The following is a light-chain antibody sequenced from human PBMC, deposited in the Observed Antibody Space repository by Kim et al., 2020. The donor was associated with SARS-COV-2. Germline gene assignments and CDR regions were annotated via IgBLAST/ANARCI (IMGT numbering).Light chain of an antibody. CDR3: QQTHSFPLT. CDR1: QNISSS. J-gene: IGKJ4*01. V-gene: IGKV1D-12*01. CDR2: EAS. Sequence: ASVGDRVTMSCRAHQNISSSLGLYQQKPGKAPKVLIYEASNLRNGVPSRFSGSGSGTDFTLTINRLQPEDFATYSCQQTHSFPLTFGGGTKVDIK.